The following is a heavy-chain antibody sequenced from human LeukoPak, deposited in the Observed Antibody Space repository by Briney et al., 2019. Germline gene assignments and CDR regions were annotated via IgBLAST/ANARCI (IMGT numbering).Heavy chain of an antibody. D-gene: IGHD5-18*01. CDR2: IGSKANNYAT. V-gene: IGHV3-73*01. CDR3: ARPGPSVDTAMVA. Sequence: GGSLRLSCAASGFTFSGSAMHWVRQASGKGLEWVGRIGSKANNYATAFAASVKGRCTISRDDSKNTAYLQMNSLKAEDTAVYYCARPGPSVDTAMVAWGQGTLVTVSS. J-gene: IGHJ5*02. CDR1: GFTFSGSA.